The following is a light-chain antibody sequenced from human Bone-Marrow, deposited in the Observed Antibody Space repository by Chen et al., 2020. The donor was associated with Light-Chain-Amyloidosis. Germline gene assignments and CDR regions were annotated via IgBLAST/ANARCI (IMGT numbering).Light chain of an antibody. CDR3: QSYDTSLSGPDLI. J-gene: IGLJ2*01. Sequence: QSVLTQPPSLSGAPGQRVTISCTGTRSNIGAGYDVHWYQQPPGRAPKLLIYDSSNRPSGVPDRCSGSKSGTSASLAITGLQAEDEADYYCQSYDTSLSGPDLIFGGGTRLTVL. CDR2: DSS. V-gene: IGLV1-40*01. CDR1: RSNIGAGYD.